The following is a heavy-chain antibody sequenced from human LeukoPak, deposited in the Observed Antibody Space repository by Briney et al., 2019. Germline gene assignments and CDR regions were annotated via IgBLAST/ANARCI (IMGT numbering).Heavy chain of an antibody. CDR3: ARDSAEGYYYYIDV. Sequence: GASVKVSCKASGYTFTGYYMHWVRQAPGQGLEWMGWISPNSGGTSYAQKFQGRVTMTRDTSISTAYMELSRLRSDDTAVYYCARDSAEGYYYYIDVWGKGTTVTVSS. J-gene: IGHJ6*03. V-gene: IGHV1-2*02. CDR2: ISPNSGGT. D-gene: IGHD1-14*01. CDR1: GYTFTGYY.